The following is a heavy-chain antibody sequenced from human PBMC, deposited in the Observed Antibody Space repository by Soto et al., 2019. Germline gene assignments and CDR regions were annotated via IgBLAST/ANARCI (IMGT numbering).Heavy chain of an antibody. D-gene: IGHD4-17*01. CDR1: DGSINGYY. V-gene: IGHV4-4*07. CDR3: ARDTVGISSPGVY. J-gene: IGHJ4*02. Sequence: SETLSITCTVSDGSINGYYWTWIRQPAGKGLEWIGRIYTSGTTSYNPSLKSRVTMPLDTSKNHFSLRLTSVTAADTAMYYCARDTVGISSPGVYWGRGTLVTVSS. CDR2: IYTSGTT.